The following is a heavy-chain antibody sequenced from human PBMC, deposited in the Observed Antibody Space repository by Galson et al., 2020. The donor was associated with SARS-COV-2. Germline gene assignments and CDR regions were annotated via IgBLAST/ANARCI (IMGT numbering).Heavy chain of an antibody. D-gene: IGHD4-17*01. CDR1: GGTISSNSYY. CDR3: ARVKDYGGWFDP. V-gene: IGHV4-39*07. CDR2: IHYSGST. Sequence: SQTLSPTCAVSGGTISSNSYYWGWIRQPPGKGLEWIGSIHYSGSTYYNPSLKSRVTISVDTSKTQFSLKLTSVTAADTAVYYCARVKDYGGWFDPWGQGTLVTVSS. J-gene: IGHJ5*02.